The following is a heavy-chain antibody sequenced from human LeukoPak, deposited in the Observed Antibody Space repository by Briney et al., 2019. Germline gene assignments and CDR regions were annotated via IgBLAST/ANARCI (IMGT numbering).Heavy chain of an antibody. Sequence: GGSLRLSCAASGFTFSSYWMSWVRQAPGKGLEWVANIKQDGSEKYYVDSVKGRFTISRDNAKNSLYLQMNSLRAEDTAVYYCAREVRYYYYYLDVWGKGTTVTVSS. J-gene: IGHJ6*03. CDR2: IKQDGSEK. D-gene: IGHD3-10*01. CDR1: GFTFSSYW. V-gene: IGHV3-7*01. CDR3: AREVRYYYYYLDV.